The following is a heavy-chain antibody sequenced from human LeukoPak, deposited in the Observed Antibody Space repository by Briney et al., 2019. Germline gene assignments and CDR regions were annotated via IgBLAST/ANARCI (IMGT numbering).Heavy chain of an antibody. CDR2: INPSGGST. V-gene: IGHV1-46*01. Sequence: ASVKVSCKASGYTFTSYYMHWVRQAPGQGLEWMGIINPSGGSTSYAQKFQGRVTMTRDTSTSTVYMELSSLRSEDTAVYYCAKEGDIVVVPAAQFDYWGQGTLVTVSS. CDR3: AKEGDIVVVPAAQFDY. D-gene: IGHD2-2*01. J-gene: IGHJ4*02. CDR1: GYTFTSYY.